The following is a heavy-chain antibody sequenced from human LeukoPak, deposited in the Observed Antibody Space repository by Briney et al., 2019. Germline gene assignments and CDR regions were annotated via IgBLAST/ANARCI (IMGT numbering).Heavy chain of an antibody. CDR1: GFTFNTYW. J-gene: IGHJ4*02. CDR2: INQDGSEK. V-gene: IGHV3-7*01. CDR3: ARELTTQTKASCSGGNCLGYFDY. D-gene: IGHD2-15*01. Sequence: GWSLRLSCASSGFTFNTYWMTWVRQAPGKGLEWVANINQDGSEKYYVDSEKGRFTLSRDNAKNSLYLKMQSHKHEDTAVYYCARELTTQTKASCSGGNCLGYFDYCGQGTLVTVSS.